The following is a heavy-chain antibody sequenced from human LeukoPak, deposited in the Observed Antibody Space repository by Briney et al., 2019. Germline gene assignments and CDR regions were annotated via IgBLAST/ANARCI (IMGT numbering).Heavy chain of an antibody. J-gene: IGHJ4*02. CDR1: GFTLSSYW. V-gene: IGHV3-7*01. Sequence: GGSLRLSCAAPGFTLSSYWMSWVRQAPGKGLEWVANIKQDGSEKHYVDSVKGRFTISRDNTKNSLYLQMNSLRVEDTAVYYCARDIFDFWGQGTLVTVSS. CDR2: IKQDGSEK. CDR3: ARDIFDF.